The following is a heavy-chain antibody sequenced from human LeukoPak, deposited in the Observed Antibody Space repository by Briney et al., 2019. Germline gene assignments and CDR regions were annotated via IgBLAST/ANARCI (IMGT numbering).Heavy chain of an antibody. J-gene: IGHJ5*02. CDR3: ARGVGATIATNWFDP. D-gene: IGHD1-26*01. CDR1: GYTFTSYA. Sequence: ASVKVSCKASGYTFTSYAMHWVRQAPGQRLEWMGWINAGNGNTKYSQKFQGRVTITRDTSASTAYMELSSLRSEDTAVYYCARGVGATIATNWFDPWGQGTLVIVSS. V-gene: IGHV1-3*01. CDR2: INAGNGNT.